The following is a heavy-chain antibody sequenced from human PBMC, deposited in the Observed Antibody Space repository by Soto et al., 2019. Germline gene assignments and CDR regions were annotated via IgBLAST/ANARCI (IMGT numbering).Heavy chain of an antibody. CDR2: ISSSSSTI. Sequence: PGGSLRLSCAASGFTFSSYSMNWVRQAPGKGLEWVSYISSSSSTIYYADSVKGRFTISRDIAKNSLYLQMNSLRADDTAVYYCVRDRATYTSSQLGYWGQGTPVTVSS. CDR1: GFTFSSYS. CDR3: VRDRATYTSSQLGY. J-gene: IGHJ4*02. D-gene: IGHD6-13*01. V-gene: IGHV3-48*01.